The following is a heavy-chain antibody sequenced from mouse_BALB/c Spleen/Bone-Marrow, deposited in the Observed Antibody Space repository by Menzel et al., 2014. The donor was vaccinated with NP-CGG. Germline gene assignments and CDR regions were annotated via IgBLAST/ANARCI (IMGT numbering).Heavy chain of an antibody. CDR1: GFSLTSYG. CDR2: IWAGGST. V-gene: IGHV2-9*02. D-gene: IGHD1-1*01. Sequence: VQVVESGPGLVAPSQSLSITCTVSGFSLTSYGVHWVRQPPGKGLEWLGVIWAGGSTNYNSALMSRLSISKDNSKSQVFLKMKSLQTHDTAVSYCARDWALYYYGSSYVWFAYWGQGTLVTVSA. CDR3: ARDWALYYYGSSYVWFAY. J-gene: IGHJ3*01.